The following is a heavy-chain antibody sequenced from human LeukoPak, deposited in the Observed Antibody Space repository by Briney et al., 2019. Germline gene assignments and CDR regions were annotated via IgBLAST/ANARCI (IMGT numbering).Heavy chain of an antibody. CDR1: GGSISSGDYY. D-gene: IGHD3-22*01. Sequence: SETLSLTCTVSGGSISSGDYYWSWMRQPPGKGLEWIAYMYYSGSTYYNPSLKSRVTMSADTSKNQLSLKLSSVTAADTAVYYCARPYYYDSRIDPWGQGILVTVSS. V-gene: IGHV4-30-4*01. J-gene: IGHJ5*02. CDR2: MYYSGST. CDR3: ARPYYYDSRIDP.